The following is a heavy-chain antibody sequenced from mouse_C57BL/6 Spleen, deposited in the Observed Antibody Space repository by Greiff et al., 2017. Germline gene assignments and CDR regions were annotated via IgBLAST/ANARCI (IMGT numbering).Heavy chain of an antibody. V-gene: IGHV3-6*01. J-gene: IGHJ4*01. Sequence: EVKLQESGPGLVKPSQSLSLTCSVTGYSITSGYYWNWIRQFPGNKLEWMGYISYDGSNNYNPSLKNRISITRDTSKNQFFLKLNSVTTEDTATYYCARDKKLRGFYYAMDYWGQGTSVTVSS. D-gene: IGHD3-1*01. CDR1: GYSITSGYY. CDR2: ISYDGSN. CDR3: ARDKKLRGFYYAMDY.